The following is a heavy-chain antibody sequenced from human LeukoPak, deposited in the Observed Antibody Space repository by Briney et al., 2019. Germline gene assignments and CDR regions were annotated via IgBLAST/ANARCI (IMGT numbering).Heavy chain of an antibody. CDR2: ISSSGTTM. CDR3: ARGYTGSYYRWFDP. D-gene: IGHD1-26*01. J-gene: IGHJ5*02. Sequence: KSGGSLRLXCAASGFTFSDYYMSWCRQPPGKGLEWISYISSSGTTMYYADSVKGRFTISRDNAKNSLYLQMNSLRVEDTAVYYCARGYTGSYYRWFDPWGQGTLVTVSS. CDR1: GFTFSDYY. V-gene: IGHV3-11*04.